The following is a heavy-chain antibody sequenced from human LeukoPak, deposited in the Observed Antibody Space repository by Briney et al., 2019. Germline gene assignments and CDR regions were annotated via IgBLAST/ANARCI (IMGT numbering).Heavy chain of an antibody. CDR2: INPNSGDT. CDR1: GYTFTGYY. CDR3: ARARENVY. V-gene: IGHV1-2*02. J-gene: IGHJ4*02. Sequence: ASVKVSCKASGYTFTGYYMHWVRQAPGQGFEWMGWINPNSGDTNYAQKFQVRITMTRDTSITTAYMELSRLTSDDTAVYYCARARENVYWGQGTLVTVSS.